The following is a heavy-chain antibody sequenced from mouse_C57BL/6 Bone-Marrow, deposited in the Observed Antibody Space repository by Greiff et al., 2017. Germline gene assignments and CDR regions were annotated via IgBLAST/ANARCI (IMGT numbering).Heavy chain of an antibody. Sequence: QVQLQQPGAELVKPGASVKLSCNASGYTFTSYCMHWVKQRPGQGLEWLGMIHPNCGSTNYNEQFKSKATLTVDTSSRTSYMQLISLTSEDSAVYDWARRAYYDCDGTLAMDYWGQGTSVTVSS. J-gene: IGHJ4*01. D-gene: IGHD2-4*01. V-gene: IGHV1-64*01. CDR1: GYTFTSYC. CDR2: IHPNCGST. CDR3: ARRAYYDCDGTLAMDY.